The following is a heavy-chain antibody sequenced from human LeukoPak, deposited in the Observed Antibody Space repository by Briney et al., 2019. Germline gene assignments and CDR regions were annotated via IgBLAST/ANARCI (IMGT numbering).Heavy chain of an antibody. J-gene: IGHJ4*02. CDR2: INSKESST. CDR3: ARHYDGRGSFDY. Sequence: GGSLRLSCAASGFTFSSYWMHWVRQAPGKGLGWVSRINSKESSTSYADSVKGRFTISRDNAKNTLFLQMNSLRAEDTAVYYCARHYDGRGSFDYWGQGTLATVSS. V-gene: IGHV3-74*01. D-gene: IGHD3-22*01. CDR1: GFTFSSYW.